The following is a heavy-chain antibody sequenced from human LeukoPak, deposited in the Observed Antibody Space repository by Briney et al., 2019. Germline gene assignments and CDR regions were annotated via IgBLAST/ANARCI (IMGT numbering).Heavy chain of an antibody. J-gene: IGHJ1*01. Sequence: SETLSLTCTVSGGSISSSNYYWGWIRQPPGKGLEWIGSIYHSGSTYYNPSLKSRVTISVDTSKNQFSLKLSSVTAADTAVYYCARGTGRGSGSPIQHWGQGTLVTVSS. V-gene: IGHV4-39*07. CDR2: IYHSGST. CDR1: GGSISSSNYY. D-gene: IGHD3-10*01. CDR3: ARGTGRGSGSPIQH.